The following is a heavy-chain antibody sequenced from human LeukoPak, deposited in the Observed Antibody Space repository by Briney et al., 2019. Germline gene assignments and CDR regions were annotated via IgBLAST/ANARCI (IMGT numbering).Heavy chain of an antibody. Sequence: PGGSLRLSCAASGFTFSSYTMSWVRQAPGRGLEWVSAISGSGGSTYYADSVKGRFTISRDNFKHTLYLQMNSLRAEDTAAYYCARSGSGSYFLDYWGQGTLVTVSS. V-gene: IGHV3-23*01. D-gene: IGHD3-10*01. CDR1: GFTFSSYT. CDR3: ARSGSGSYFLDY. J-gene: IGHJ4*02. CDR2: ISGSGGST.